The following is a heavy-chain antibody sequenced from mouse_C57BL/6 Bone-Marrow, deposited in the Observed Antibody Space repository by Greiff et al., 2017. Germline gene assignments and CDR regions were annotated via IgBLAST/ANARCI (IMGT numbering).Heavy chain of an antibody. V-gene: IGHV1-54*01. Sequence: QVQLQQSGAELVRPGTSVKVSCKASGYAFTNYLIEWVKQRPGQGLEWIGVINPGSGGTNYNEKFKGKATLTADKSSSTAYMQLSSLTSEVSAVYFCARAVRGWFAYWGQGTLVTVSA. CDR3: ARAVRGWFAY. J-gene: IGHJ3*01. CDR2: INPGSGGT. D-gene: IGHD3-2*02. CDR1: GYAFTNYL.